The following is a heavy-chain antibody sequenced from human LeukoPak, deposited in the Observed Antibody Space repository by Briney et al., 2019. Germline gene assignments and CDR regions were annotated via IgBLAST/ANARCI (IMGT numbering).Heavy chain of an antibody. CDR2: INPNSGGT. CDR3: ARVSPRPGEKRIAAAGTRLLLGY. V-gene: IGHV1-2*02. CDR1: GYTFTGYY. J-gene: IGHJ4*02. Sequence: ASVKVSCKASGYTFTGYYMHWVRQAPGQGLEWMGWINPNSGGTNYAQKFQGRVTMTRNTSISTAYMELSSLRSEDTAVYYCARVSPRPGEKRIAAAGTRLLLGYWGQGTLVTVSS. D-gene: IGHD6-13*01.